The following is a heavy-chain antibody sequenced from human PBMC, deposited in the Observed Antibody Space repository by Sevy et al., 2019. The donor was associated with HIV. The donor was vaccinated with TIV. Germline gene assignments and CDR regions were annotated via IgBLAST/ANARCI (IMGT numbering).Heavy chain of an antibody. Sequence: GESLKISCAASGFTFSSYAMHWVRQAPGKGLEWVAVISYDGSNKYYADSVKGRFTISRDNSKNTLYLQMNSLRAEDTAVYYCARVRSSDHYYGMDVWGQRTTVTVSS. D-gene: IGHD6-19*01. V-gene: IGHV3-30-3*01. CDR3: ARVRSSDHYYGMDV. CDR1: GFTFSSYA. CDR2: ISYDGSNK. J-gene: IGHJ6*02.